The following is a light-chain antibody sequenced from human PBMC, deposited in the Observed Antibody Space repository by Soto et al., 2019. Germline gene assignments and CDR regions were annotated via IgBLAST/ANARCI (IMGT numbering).Light chain of an antibody. CDR1: SSNIGAGYD. CDR3: QSYDSSLSGWV. J-gene: IGLJ3*02. CDR2: GNS. Sequence: QSVLTQPPSVSGAPGQRVTISCTGSSSNIGAGYDVHWYQQLPGTAPKLLIYGNSNRPSGVPDRFSGSKSGTSASLAITGLRAEDEADYYCQSYDSSLSGWVFGGGTKRHRP. V-gene: IGLV1-40*01.